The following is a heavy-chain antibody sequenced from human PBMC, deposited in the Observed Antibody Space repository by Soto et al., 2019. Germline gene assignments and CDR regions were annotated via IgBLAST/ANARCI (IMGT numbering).Heavy chain of an antibody. J-gene: IGHJ6*02. Sequence: ASETLSLTCTVSGGSISSYYWSWIRQPAGKGLEWIGRIYTSGSTNYNPSLKSRVTMSVDTSKNQFSLKLSSVTAADTAVYYCARSGRAYGSGSYYHYYGMDVWGQGTTVTV. V-gene: IGHV4-4*07. CDR1: GGSISSYY. CDR2: IYTSGST. CDR3: ARSGRAYGSGSYYHYYGMDV. D-gene: IGHD3-10*01.